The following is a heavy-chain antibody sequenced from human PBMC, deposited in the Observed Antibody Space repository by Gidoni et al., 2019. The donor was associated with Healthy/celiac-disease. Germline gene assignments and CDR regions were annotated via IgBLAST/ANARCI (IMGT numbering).Heavy chain of an antibody. CDR2: IYYSGST. Sequence: QVQLQESGPGLVKPSQTLSLTCTVSGGSISSGGYYWSWIRQHPGKGLEWIGYIYYSGSTYYNPSLKSRVTISVDTSKNQFSLKLSSVTAADTAVYYCARDLRADYGDHYYYYGMDVWGQGTTVTVSS. CDR3: ARDLRADYGDHYYYYGMDV. D-gene: IGHD4-17*01. CDR1: GGSISSGGYY. J-gene: IGHJ6*02. V-gene: IGHV4-31*03.